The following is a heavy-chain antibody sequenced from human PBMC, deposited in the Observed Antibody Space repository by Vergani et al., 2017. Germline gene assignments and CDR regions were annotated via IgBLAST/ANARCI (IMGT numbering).Heavy chain of an antibody. V-gene: IGHV4-31*03. CDR3: AREQRQDAFDI. Sequence: QVQLQESGPGLGKPSQTLSLTCTVPGGSISSGGYYWSWIRQHPGKGLEWIGYIYYSGSTYYNPSLKSRVTISVDTSKNQFSLKLSSVTAADTAVYYCAREQRQDAFDIWGQGTMVTVSS. J-gene: IGHJ3*02. CDR2: IYYSGST. CDR1: GGSISSGGYY.